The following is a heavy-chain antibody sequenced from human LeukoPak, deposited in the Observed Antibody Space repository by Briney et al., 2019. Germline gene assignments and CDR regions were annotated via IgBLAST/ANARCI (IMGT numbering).Heavy chain of an antibody. V-gene: IGHV4-34*01. CDR1: GGSLSPYY. Sequence: SETLSLTCSVSGGSLSPYYWSWIRQPPGGGLEWLGEINQSGSTNYNPSLKSRVTISVEKFKNQFSLEVNSVTAADTAIYYCATLGGLYYESHGYPDFDHWGQGTLVTVSS. CDR3: ATLGGLYYESHGYPDFDH. CDR2: INQSGST. D-gene: IGHD3-22*01. J-gene: IGHJ4*02.